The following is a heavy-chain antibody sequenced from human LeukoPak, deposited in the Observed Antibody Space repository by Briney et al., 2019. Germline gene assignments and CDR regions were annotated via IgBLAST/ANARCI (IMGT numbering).Heavy chain of an antibody. CDR1: GYSISSGYY. V-gene: IGHV4-4*07. CDR3: AREGFRGYYFDY. CDR2: IYTSGST. Sequence: SETLSLTCTVSGYSISSGYYWSWIRQPAGKGLEWIGRIYTSGSTNYNPSLKSRVTMSVDTSKNQFSLKLSSVTAADTAVYYCAREGFRGYYFDYWGQGTLVTVSS. D-gene: IGHD3-10*01. J-gene: IGHJ4*02.